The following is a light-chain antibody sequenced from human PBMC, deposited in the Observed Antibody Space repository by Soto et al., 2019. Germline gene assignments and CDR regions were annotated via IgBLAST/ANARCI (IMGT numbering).Light chain of an antibody. CDR2: GTS. Sequence: EIVLTQSPGTLSLSPGERATLSCRASQSVSSSYLAWYQQKSGQAPRLLIYGTSSRATGIPDRFSGSGSGTDFTLTISRLEPDDFAVYYCQQYVDSRTFGQGTKVEIK. J-gene: IGKJ1*01. CDR1: QSVSSSY. V-gene: IGKV3-20*01. CDR3: QQYVDSRT.